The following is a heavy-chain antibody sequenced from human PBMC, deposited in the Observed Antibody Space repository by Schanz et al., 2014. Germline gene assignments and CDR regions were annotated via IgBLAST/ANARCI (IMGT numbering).Heavy chain of an antibody. CDR3: ARGAVTSVVTPGFYY. J-gene: IGHJ4*02. CDR2: ISYDGNEK. CDR1: GFAFSDYG. V-gene: IGHV3-30*03. D-gene: IGHD4-4*01. Sequence: QVQLVESGGGVVQPGKSLRLSCAASGFAFSDYGMHWVRQAPGKGLEWVAFISYDGNEKHYPDSVKGRFTISRDNSRNTLFLQMESLRTEDTAVYYCARGAVTSVVTPGFYYWGQGTLVTVSS.